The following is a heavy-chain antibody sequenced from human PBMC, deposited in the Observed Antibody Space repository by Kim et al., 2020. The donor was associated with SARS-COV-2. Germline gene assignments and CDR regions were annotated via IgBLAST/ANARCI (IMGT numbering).Heavy chain of an antibody. Sequence: SETLSLTCAVYGGSFSGYYWSWIRQPPGKGLEWIGEINHSGSTSYNPSLKSRVTISVDTSKNQFSLKLSSVTAADTAVYYFSRGLGSGSYYGFWGQGTLV. CDR3: SRGLGSGSYYGF. D-gene: IGHD3-10*01. CDR2: INHSGST. V-gene: IGHV4-34*01. J-gene: IGHJ4*02. CDR1: GGSFSGYY.